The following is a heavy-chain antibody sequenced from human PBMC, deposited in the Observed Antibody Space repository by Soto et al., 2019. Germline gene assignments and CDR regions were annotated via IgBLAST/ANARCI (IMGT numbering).Heavy chain of an antibody. Sequence: GGSLRLSCAASGFTFSSYTMTWVRQAPGKGLEWVSAINGGCSATSYADSVKGRFAISRDNSKNTLYLQMNSLRAEDTAVYYCAKESERRSDYWGQGTLVTVSS. CDR3: AKESERRSDY. D-gene: IGHD1-1*01. CDR2: INGGCSAT. J-gene: IGHJ4*02. V-gene: IGHV3-23*01. CDR1: GFTFSSYT.